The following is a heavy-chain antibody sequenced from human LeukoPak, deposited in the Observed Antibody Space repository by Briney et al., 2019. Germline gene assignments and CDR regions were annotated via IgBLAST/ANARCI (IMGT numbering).Heavy chain of an antibody. J-gene: IGHJ6*02. CDR3: ARDTYYDILTGYYYGMDV. Sequence: GSLRLSCAASGFTFSDYSMNWVRQAPGKGLEWVSYISSSSSTIYYADSVKGRFTISRDNAKNSLYLQMNSLRDEDTAVYYCARDTYYDILTGYYYGMDVWGQGTTVTVSS. CDR2: ISSSSSTI. D-gene: IGHD3-9*01. V-gene: IGHV3-48*02. CDR1: GFTFSDYS.